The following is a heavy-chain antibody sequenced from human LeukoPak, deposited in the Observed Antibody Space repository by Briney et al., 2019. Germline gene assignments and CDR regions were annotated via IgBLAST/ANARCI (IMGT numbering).Heavy chain of an antibody. D-gene: IGHD2-2*02. CDR1: GFTFSSYA. CDR2: ISYDGSNK. J-gene: IGHJ6*03. Sequence: TGGSLRLSCAASGFTFSSYAMHWVRQAPGKGLEWVAVISYDGSNKYYADSVKGRFTISRDNSKNTLYLQMNSLRAEDTAVYYCARDFMVPRTHCSSTSCYNMDVWGKGTTVTVSS. CDR3: ARDFMVPRTHCSSTSCYNMDV. V-gene: IGHV3-30*04.